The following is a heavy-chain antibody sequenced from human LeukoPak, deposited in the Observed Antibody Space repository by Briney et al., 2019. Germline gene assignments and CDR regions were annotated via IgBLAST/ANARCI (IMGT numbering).Heavy chain of an antibody. Sequence: GGSLRLSCAASGFDFSGYEMNWVRRAAGKGLEWVSYISSRGDSRHYADSVRGRFVISRDNAKKTLYLQMNSLRAEDTAVYYCARSRGVISPLDYWGQGTLVTVSS. V-gene: IGHV3-48*03. CDR1: GFDFSGYE. D-gene: IGHD3-10*01. CDR3: ARSRGVISPLDY. J-gene: IGHJ4*02. CDR2: ISSRGDSR.